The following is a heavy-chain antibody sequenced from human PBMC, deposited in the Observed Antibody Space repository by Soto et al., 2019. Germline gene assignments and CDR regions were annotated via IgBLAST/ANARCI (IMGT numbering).Heavy chain of an antibody. V-gene: IGHV3-48*04. CDR2: IFATSTTI. CDR3: ARDKDWAFDY. Sequence: EVQLVESGGGLVQPGGSLRLSCVASGFPFSSYSLVWVRQAPGKGLEWVSYIFATSTTIYYADSVKGRFTVSRDNAQNSLFLLMNSVRAEDTAVYYCARDKDWAFDYWGQGTLVTVSS. D-gene: IGHD3-9*01. CDR1: GFPFSSYS. J-gene: IGHJ4*02.